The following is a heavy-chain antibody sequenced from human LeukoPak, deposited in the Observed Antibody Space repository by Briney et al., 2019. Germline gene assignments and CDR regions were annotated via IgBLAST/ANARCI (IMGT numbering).Heavy chain of an antibody. CDR2: IYYSGST. V-gene: IGHV4-59*01. D-gene: IGHD6-6*01. J-gene: IGHJ6*03. CDR3: ARVAYSSSSYYCYYMDV. CDR1: GGSISSYY. Sequence: SETLSLTCTVSGGSISSYYWSWVRQPPGKGLEGIGYIYYSGSTNYNPSLKSRVTISVDTSKNQFSLKLSSVTAADTAVYYCARVAYSSSSYYCYYMDVWGKGTTVTVSS.